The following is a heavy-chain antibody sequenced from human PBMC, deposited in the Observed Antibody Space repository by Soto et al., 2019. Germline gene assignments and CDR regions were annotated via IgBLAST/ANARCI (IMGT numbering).Heavy chain of an antibody. CDR1: GFTFSSYG. CDR3: AKTFLELFFDY. J-gene: IGHJ4*02. D-gene: IGHD3-10*01. CDR2: ISYDGSNK. V-gene: IGHV3-30*18. Sequence: GGSLRLSCAASGFTFSSYGMHWVRQAPGKGLEWVAVISYDGSNKYYADSVKGRFTISRDNSKNTLYLQMNSLRAEDTAVYYCAKTFLELFFDYWGQGTLVTVSS.